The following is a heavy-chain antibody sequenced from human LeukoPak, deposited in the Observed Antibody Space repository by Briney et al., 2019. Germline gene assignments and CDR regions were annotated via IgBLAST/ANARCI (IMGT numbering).Heavy chain of an antibody. CDR2: IIPIFGTA. CDR1: GGTFSSYA. J-gene: IGHJ3*02. V-gene: IGHV1-69*13. D-gene: IGHD1-26*01. CDR3: ARGGSRPHDAFDI. Sequence: ASVKVSCKASGGTFSSYAISWVRQAPGQGLEWMGGIIPIFGTANYAQKFQGRVTITADESTSTAYMELSSLRSEDTAVYYCARGGSRPHDAFDIWGQGTMVTVSS.